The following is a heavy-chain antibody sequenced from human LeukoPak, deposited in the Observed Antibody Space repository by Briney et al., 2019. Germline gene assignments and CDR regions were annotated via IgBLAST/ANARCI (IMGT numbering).Heavy chain of an antibody. V-gene: IGHV4-39*07. Sequence: SETLSLTWTVSGGSISSSSYYWGWIRQPPGKGLEWIGSIYYSGSTYYNPSLKSRVTISVDTSKNQFSLKLSSVTAADTAVYYCARILPEVGATRGPYYFDYWGQGTLVTVSS. CDR3: ARILPEVGATRGPYYFDY. CDR1: GGSISSSSYY. J-gene: IGHJ4*02. CDR2: IYYSGST. D-gene: IGHD1-26*01.